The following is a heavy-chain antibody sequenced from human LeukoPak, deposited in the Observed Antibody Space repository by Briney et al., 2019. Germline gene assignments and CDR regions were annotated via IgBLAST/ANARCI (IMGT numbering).Heavy chain of an antibody. J-gene: IGHJ6*03. CDR2: ISSSSSYI. CDR3: ARGDYDFWSGYSYCYYYYMDV. Sequence: PGGSLRLSCAASGFTFSSYSMNWVRQAPGKGLEWVSSISSSSSYIYYADSVKGRFTISRDNAKNSLYPQMNSLRVEDTAVYYCARGDYDFWSGYSYCYYYYMDVWGKGTTVTVSS. CDR1: GFTFSSYS. D-gene: IGHD3-3*01. V-gene: IGHV3-21*01.